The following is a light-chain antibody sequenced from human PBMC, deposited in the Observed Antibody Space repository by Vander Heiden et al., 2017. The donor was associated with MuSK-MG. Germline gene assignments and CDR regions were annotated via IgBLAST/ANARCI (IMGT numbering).Light chain of an antibody. V-gene: IGLV3-19*01. J-gene: IGLJ2*01. CDR1: MLRTFP. Sequence: SSELTQDPAVSVALGQTVPIPCRGDMLRTFPTSWYQQTPGQAPVLVLYDNDNRPSGIPDRFSASKSGNTASLTITGTRAEDEADYYCNSRDISGNQVVFGGGTKLTVL. CDR3: NSRDISGNQVV. CDR2: DND.